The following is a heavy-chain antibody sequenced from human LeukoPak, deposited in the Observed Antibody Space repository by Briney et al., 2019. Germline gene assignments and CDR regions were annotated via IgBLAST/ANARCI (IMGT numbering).Heavy chain of an antibody. CDR1: GYTFTSYG. D-gene: IGHD6-19*01. V-gene: IGHV1-18*01. CDR3: AREAPGGIAVAGTGYFDY. CDR2: ISAYNGNT. Sequence: ASVKVSCKASGYTFTSYGISWVRQAPGQGLEWMGWISAYNGNTNYAQKLQGRVTMTTDTSTSTAYMELRSLRSDDTAVYYCAREAPGGIAVAGTGYFDYWGQGTLVTVSS. J-gene: IGHJ4*02.